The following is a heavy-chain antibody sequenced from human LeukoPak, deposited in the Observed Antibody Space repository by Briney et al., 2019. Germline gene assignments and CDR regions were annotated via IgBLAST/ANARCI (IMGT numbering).Heavy chain of an antibody. CDR1: GGSISSHY. D-gene: IGHD6-6*01. J-gene: IGHJ6*03. CDR3: ATDGIAARPDYYYYYYMDV. CDR2: IYYSGST. Sequence: SETLSLTCTVSGGSISSHYWSWIRQPPGKGLEWIGYIYYSGSTNYNPSLKSRVTISVDTSKNQFSLKLSSVTAADTAVYYCATDGIAARPDYYYYYYMDVWGKGTTVTVSS. V-gene: IGHV4-59*11.